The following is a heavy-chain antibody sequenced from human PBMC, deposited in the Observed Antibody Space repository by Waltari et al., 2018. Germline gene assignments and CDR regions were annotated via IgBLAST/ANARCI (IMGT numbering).Heavy chain of an antibody. V-gene: IGHV5-51*03. J-gene: IGHJ3*02. CDR1: GYSFTNYW. D-gene: IGHD3-10*01. CDR3: AKIKGTAVSGGYDLFDI. CDR2: IYPGDSDT. Sequence: EVQLVQSGAEVKKPGESLKISCEGSGYSFTNYWIGWGRQMPGKGLEWMGIIYPGDSDTRYSPSFQSQVTISADRSSNTAYLQWSRLKASDTAKYYCAKIKGTAVSGGYDLFDIWGQGTMVTVSS.